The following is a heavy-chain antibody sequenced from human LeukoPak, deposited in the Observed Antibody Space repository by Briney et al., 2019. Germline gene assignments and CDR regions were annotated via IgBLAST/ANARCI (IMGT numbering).Heavy chain of an antibody. V-gene: IGHV4-59*12. CDR3: ARDSAPNLLAYFDY. Sequence: PSETLSLTCTVSGGSISSYYWSWIRQPPGKGLEWIGYIYYSGSTNYNPSLKSRVTISVDTSKNQFSLRLNSVTAADTAVYYCARDSAPNLLAYFDYWGQGILVTVSS. J-gene: IGHJ4*02. D-gene: IGHD2/OR15-2a*01. CDR1: GGSISSYY. CDR2: IYYSGST.